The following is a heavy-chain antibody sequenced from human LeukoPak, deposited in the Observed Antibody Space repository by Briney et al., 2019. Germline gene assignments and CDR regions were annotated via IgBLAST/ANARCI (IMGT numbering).Heavy chain of an antibody. V-gene: IGHV4-4*07. CDR2: IYTSGST. Sequence: PSETLSLTCTVSGGSISSYYWSWIRQPAGKGLEWIGRIYTSGSTNYNPSLKSRVTMSVDTSKNQFSLKLSSVTAADTAVYYCARDRDKDHSDNWFDPWGQGTLVPVSS. J-gene: IGHJ5*02. CDR1: GGSISSYY. D-gene: IGHD2-15*01. CDR3: ARDRDKDHSDNWFDP.